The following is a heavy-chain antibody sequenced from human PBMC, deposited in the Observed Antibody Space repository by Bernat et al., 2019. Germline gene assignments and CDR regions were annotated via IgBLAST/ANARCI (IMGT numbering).Heavy chain of an antibody. Sequence: QVQLVESGGGVAQPGRSLRLSCAASGFTFSSYGMHWVRQAPGKGLEWVAVIWYDGSNKYYADSVKGRFTISRDNSKNTLYLQMNSLRAEDTAVYYCARDLVDAAMVGKSYYYYGMDVWGQGTTVTVSS. J-gene: IGHJ6*02. CDR2: IWYDGSNK. V-gene: IGHV3-33*01. D-gene: IGHD5-18*01. CDR1: GFTFSSYG. CDR3: ARDLVDAAMVGKSYYYYGMDV.